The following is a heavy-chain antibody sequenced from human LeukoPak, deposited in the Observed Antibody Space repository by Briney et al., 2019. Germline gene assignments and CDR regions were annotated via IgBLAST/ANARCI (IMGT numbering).Heavy chain of an antibody. J-gene: IGHJ3*01. CDR3: ARMNYDILTGYYLRAFDV. Sequence: GGSLRLSCAASGFTFSSYWMHWVRQAPGKGLVWVSRINKDGSYTSYADSVKGRFTISRDNPKNSLYLQMNSLRAEDTAVYYCARMNYDILTGYYLRAFDVWGQGTMVTVSS. D-gene: IGHD3-9*01. CDR1: GFTFSSYW. CDR2: INKDGSYT. V-gene: IGHV3-74*01.